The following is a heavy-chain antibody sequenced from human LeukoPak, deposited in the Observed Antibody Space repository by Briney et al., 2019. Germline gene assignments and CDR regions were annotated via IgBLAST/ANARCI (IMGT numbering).Heavy chain of an antibody. Sequence: GGSLRLSCSASGFTFSSYSMNWVRQAPGKGLEWVGRIKRKTDGGTTDYAAPVKGRFTISRDDSKNTLFLQMNSLKTEDTAVYYCTTGAMIASWGQGTLVTVSS. CDR1: GFTFSSYS. CDR3: TTGAMIAS. J-gene: IGHJ5*02. D-gene: IGHD3-22*01. CDR2: IKRKTDGGTT. V-gene: IGHV3-15*01.